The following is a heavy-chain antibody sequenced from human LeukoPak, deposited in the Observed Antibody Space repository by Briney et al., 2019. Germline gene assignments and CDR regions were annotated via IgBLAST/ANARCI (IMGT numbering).Heavy chain of an antibody. CDR1: GGSMSSYY. J-gene: IGHJ4*02. D-gene: IGHD3-3*01. CDR3: ARQNGSLEWPYQEGPFDY. CDR2: IYYSGST. Sequence: PWETLSLTCSVSGGSMSSYYWSWIRQPPGKGLEWIGYIYYSGSTNYNPSLKSRVTISVDTSKNQFSLKLSSVTAADTAVYYCARQNGSLEWPYQEGPFDYWGQGTLVTVSS. V-gene: IGHV4-59*01.